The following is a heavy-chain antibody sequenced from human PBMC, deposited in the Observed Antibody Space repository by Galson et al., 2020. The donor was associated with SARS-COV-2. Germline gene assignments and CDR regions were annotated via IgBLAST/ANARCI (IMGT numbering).Heavy chain of an antibody. CDR2: IWHDPSNK. CDR3: ARGGIMGGTIRGVFDI. V-gene: IGHV3-33*01. CDR1: GFTFSSYG. D-gene: IGHD1-26*01. J-gene: IGHJ3*02. Sequence: AGSLTLSCEASGFTFSSYGMHWVRHAPGTGLEGVAGIWHDPSNKYYVDAVNGRYTISRDNSKNTLFLQMNSLRAEDTAVYYCARGGIMGGTIRGVFDIWGQGTVVTGSS.